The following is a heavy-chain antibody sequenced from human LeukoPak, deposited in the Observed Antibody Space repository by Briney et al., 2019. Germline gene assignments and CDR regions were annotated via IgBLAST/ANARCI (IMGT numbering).Heavy chain of an antibody. D-gene: IGHD2-2*01. CDR3: ASQYCVPAAFYCAFNV. Sequence: SVKLSCKASGDTFSNYAISYVRQATGQPPGWILAFIPVFDTTNCAKNFQGRITITADTYSTTSNLELSSLTSEDAAIYSCASQYCVPAAFYCAFNVCGKGTTVSV. J-gene: IGHJ6*03. V-gene: IGHV1-69*06. CDR2: FIPVFDTT. CDR1: GDTFSNYA.